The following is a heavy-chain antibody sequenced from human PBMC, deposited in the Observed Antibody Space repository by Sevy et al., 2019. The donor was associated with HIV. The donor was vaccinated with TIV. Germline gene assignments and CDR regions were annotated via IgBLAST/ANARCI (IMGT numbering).Heavy chain of an antibody. CDR1: GFTFSSYA. J-gene: IGHJ4*02. Sequence: GGSLRLSCAASGFTFSSYAMHWVRQAPGKGLEWVAVISYDGSNKYYADSVKGRFTISRDNSKNTLYLQMNSLRAEDTAVYYCASVSPPGITIFGVVITEGSFDYWGQGTLVTVSS. V-gene: IGHV3-30-3*01. CDR3: ASVSPPGITIFGVVITEGSFDY. CDR2: ISYDGSNK. D-gene: IGHD3-3*01.